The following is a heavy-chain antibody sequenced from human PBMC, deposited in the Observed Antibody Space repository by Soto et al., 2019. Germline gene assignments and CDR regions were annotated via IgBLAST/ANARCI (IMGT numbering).Heavy chain of an antibody. CDR1: GFTFSSYA. V-gene: IGHV3-23*01. D-gene: IGHD4-17*01. CDR2: LSGGGDNT. Sequence: EVQLLESGGGLVQPGGSLRLSCTASGFTFSSYAMSWVRQAPGKGLEWVSALSGGGDNTYYADSVKGRFTISRDNSKNTLYLQMNSLSVEDTAVYYCARERYGGVDYWGQGSLVTVSS. CDR3: ARERYGGVDY. J-gene: IGHJ4*02.